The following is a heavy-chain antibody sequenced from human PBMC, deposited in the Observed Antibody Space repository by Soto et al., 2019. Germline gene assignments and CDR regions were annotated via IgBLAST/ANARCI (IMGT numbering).Heavy chain of an antibody. D-gene: IGHD6-6*01. J-gene: IGHJ4*02. CDR3: ASSPYLSMGPFDY. Sequence: QVQLVQSGAEVKPPGASVRVSCKASGYTFTAQRLHWVRQAPGQRLEWMGWIHPCNGQTQYSQRFQGRVSLTRDTSATTAYMALSSLISDHTAHYYCASSPYLSMGPFDYWGPGTLVTVPS. CDR2: IHPCNGQT. CDR1: GYTFTAQR. V-gene: IGHV1-3*01.